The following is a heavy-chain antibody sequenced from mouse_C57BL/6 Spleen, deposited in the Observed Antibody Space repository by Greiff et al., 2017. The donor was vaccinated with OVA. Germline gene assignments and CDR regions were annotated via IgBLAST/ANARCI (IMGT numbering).Heavy chain of an antibody. CDR2: INPSNGGT. V-gene: IGHV1-22*01. D-gene: IGHD2-1*01. Sequence: VQLQQSGPELVKPGASVKMSCKASGYTFTDYKMHWVKQSHGKGLEWIGYINPSNGGTRYNQKFKDKATLTVDKSSSTAYMELRSLTYEDSAVYYCARCNCGNSYWGQGTSLTVSS. CDR3: ARCNCGNSY. J-gene: IGHJ4*01. CDR1: GYTFTDYK.